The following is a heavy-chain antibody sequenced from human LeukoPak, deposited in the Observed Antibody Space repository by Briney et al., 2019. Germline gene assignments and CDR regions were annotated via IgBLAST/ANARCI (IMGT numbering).Heavy chain of an antibody. CDR1: GGSISGYY. V-gene: IGHV4-59*01. CDR2: IYYSGSN. Sequence: PSETLSLTCTVSGGSISGYYWSWIRQSPGKGLEWIGYIYYSGSNNYNPSLKSRVTMSVDTSKNHFSLKVSYVTAADTAVYYCARAVVVVATVKWFDPWGQGTLVTVSS. CDR3: ARAVVVVATVKWFDP. J-gene: IGHJ5*02. D-gene: IGHD2-15*01.